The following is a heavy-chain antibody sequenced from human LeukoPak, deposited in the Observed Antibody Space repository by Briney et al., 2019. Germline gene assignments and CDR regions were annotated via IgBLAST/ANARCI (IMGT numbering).Heavy chain of an antibody. D-gene: IGHD5-12*01. V-gene: IGHV4-34*01. CDR1: GGSFSGYY. CDR3: ASLLAMVVATICYYYYYMDV. CDR2: INHSGST. J-gene: IGHJ6*03. Sequence: SETLSLTCVVYGGSFSGYYWSWIRQPPGKGLEWIGEINHSGSTNYNPSLKSRVTISVDTSKNQFSLKLSSVTAADTAVYYCASLLAMVVATICYYYYYMDVWGKGTTVTVSS.